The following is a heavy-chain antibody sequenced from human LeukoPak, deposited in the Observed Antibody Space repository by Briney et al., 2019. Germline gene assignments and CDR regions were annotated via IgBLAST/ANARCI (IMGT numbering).Heavy chain of an antibody. D-gene: IGHD5-18*01. CDR3: ARERLDTASFDP. V-gene: IGHV4-31*03. CDR2: IYYSGST. Sequence: SETLSLTCTVSGGSISSGGYYWSWIRQHPGKGLEWIGYIYYSGSTYYNPSLKSRLTISVDTSKNQFSLKLSSVTAADTAVYYCARERLDTASFDPWGQGTLVTVSS. J-gene: IGHJ5*02. CDR1: GGSISSGGYY.